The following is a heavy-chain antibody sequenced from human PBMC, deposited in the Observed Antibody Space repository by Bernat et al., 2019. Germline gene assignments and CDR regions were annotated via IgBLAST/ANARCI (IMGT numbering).Heavy chain of an antibody. D-gene: IGHD2-15*01. Sequence: QVRLVQSGSELKKPGASVKVSCKASGYIFSNYAMNWVRQAPGQGLEWMGWINTNTGNPMYAQGFTGGLGLCMDTSVSTAYRQSSSLKAEETAVNYCARVLAPDCSGSSCYSLGVDYGGQGTVVTVSS. V-gene: IGHV7-4-1*02. CDR3: ARVLAPDCSGSSCYSLGVDY. J-gene: IGHJ4*02. CDR2: INTNTGNP. CDR1: GYIFSNYA.